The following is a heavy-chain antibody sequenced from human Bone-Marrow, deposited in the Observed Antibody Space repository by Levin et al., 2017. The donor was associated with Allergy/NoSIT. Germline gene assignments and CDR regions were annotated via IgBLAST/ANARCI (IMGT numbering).Heavy chain of an antibody. CDR3: ARDSRSQKGQLLNPNWFDP. Sequence: GESLKISCAASGFTVSSNYMSWVRQAPGKGLEWVSVIYSGGSTYYADSVKGRFTISRDNSKNTLYLQMNSLRAEDTAVYYCARDSRSQKGQLLNPNWFDPWGQGTLVTVSS. CDR1: GFTVSSNY. D-gene: IGHD2-2*01. V-gene: IGHV3-66*01. CDR2: IYSGGST. J-gene: IGHJ5*02.